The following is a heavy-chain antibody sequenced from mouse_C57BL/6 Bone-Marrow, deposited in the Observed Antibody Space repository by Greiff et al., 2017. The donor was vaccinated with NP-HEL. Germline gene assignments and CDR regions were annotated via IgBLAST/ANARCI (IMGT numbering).Heavy chain of an antibody. D-gene: IGHD1-1*01. CDR1: GFTFSSYT. J-gene: IGHJ4*01. CDR3: ARGHYGSSSYYYAMDY. CDR2: ISGGGGNT. V-gene: IGHV5-9*01. Sequence: EVKVVESGGGLVKPGGSLKLSCAASGFTFSSYTMSWVRQTPEKRLEWVATISGGGGNTYYPDSVKGRFPISRDNAKNTLYLQMSSLRSEDTALYYCARGHYGSSSYYYAMDYWGQGTSVTVSS.